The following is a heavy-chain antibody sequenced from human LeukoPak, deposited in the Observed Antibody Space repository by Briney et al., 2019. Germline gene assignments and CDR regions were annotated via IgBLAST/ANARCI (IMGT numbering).Heavy chain of an antibody. CDR2: IKQDGSVK. CDR3: AGEGSGWLPNS. Sequence: GGSLRLSCAASGFTFSSYWMSWVRHAPGKGLEWVANIKQDGSVKYYVDSVKGRFTISRDNAKNSLYLQMSSLSADDTAIYYCAGEGSGWLPNSWGQGTLVTVSS. V-gene: IGHV3-7*01. J-gene: IGHJ4*02. CDR1: GFTFSSYW. D-gene: IGHD6-19*01.